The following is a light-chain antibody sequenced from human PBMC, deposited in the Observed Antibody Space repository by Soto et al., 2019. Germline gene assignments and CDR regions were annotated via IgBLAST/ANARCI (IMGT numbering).Light chain of an antibody. CDR1: SSNIGGKT. V-gene: IGLV1-44*01. CDR3: STWDDSLNGV. Sequence: QSVLTQPPSVSGTPGQRVTISCSGSSSNIGGKTVSWYQQLPGTAPKLLIYSNYQRPSGVPDRFSGSKSGTSASLAISGLQSEDEADYYCSTWDDSLNGVFGGGTKLTVL. CDR2: SNY. J-gene: IGLJ2*01.